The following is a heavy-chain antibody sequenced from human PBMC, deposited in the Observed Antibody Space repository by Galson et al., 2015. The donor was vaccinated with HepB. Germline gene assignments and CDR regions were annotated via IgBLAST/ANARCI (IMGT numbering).Heavy chain of an antibody. CDR2: IDWDDDK. J-gene: IGHJ6*02. Sequence: PALVKPTQTLTLTCTFSGFSLSTSGMCVSWIRQPPGKALEWLALIDWDDDKYYSTSLKTRLTISKDTSKNQVVLTMTNMDPVDTATYYCARPPITMVRGVTYPYGMDVWGQGTTVTVSS. CDR3: ARPPITMVRGVTYPYGMDV. V-gene: IGHV2-70*01. CDR1: GFSLSTSGMC. D-gene: IGHD3-10*01.